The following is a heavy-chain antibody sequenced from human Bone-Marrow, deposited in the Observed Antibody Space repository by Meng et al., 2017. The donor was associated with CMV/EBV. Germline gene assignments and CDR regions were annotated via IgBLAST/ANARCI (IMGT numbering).Heavy chain of an antibody. Sequence: GESLKISCAASGFTFSSYSMNWVRQAPGKGLEWVSSISSSSSYIYYADSVKGRFTISRDNAKNSLYLHMNSLRAEDTAVYYCAREHCSSSSCYFAFDIWGQGTMVTVSS. D-gene: IGHD2-2*01. CDR2: ISSSSSYI. V-gene: IGHV3-21*01. J-gene: IGHJ3*02. CDR1: GFTFSSYS. CDR3: AREHCSSSSCYFAFDI.